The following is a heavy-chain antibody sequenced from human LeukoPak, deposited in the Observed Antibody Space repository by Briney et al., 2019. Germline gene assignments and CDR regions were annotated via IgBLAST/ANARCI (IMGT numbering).Heavy chain of an antibody. D-gene: IGHD1-26*01. CDR2: INPNSGGT. V-gene: IGHV1-2*02. J-gene: IGHJ4*02. CDR3: ARDLLGGSYDY. CDR1: GYTFNGYY. Sequence: ASVKVSCKASGYTFNGYYKHWVRQAPGQGLEWMGWINPNSGGTNYAQKFQGRVTMTRDTSISTAYMELSRLRSDDTAVYYCARDLLGGSYDYWGQGTLVTVSS.